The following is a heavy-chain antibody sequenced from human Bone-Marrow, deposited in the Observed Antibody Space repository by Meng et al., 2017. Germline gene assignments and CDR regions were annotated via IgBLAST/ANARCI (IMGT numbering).Heavy chain of an antibody. D-gene: IGHD4-17*01. J-gene: IGHJ5*02. CDR1: GFTFSDHY. CDR2: ARNKAKSYTA. CDR3: AKDLVPHDYGAFPFDP. V-gene: IGHV3-72*01. Sequence: GESLKISCAASGFTFSDHYMDWVRQPPGKGLEWVGRARNKAKSYTAEYAASVKGRFTISRDDSKNSLYLQMNSLRAEDTAVYYCAKDLVPHDYGAFPFDPWGQGTLVTVSS.